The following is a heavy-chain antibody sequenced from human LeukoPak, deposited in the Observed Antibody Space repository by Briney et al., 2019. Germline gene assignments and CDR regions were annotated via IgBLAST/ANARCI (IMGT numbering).Heavy chain of an antibody. V-gene: IGHV3-30*18. CDR3: AKDLRSLCGGDCYSLDY. CDR1: GFTFSSYG. CDR2: ISYDGSNK. J-gene: IGHJ4*02. D-gene: IGHD2-21*02. Sequence: PGGSLRLSCAASGFTFSSYGMHWVRQAPGKGLEWVAVISYDGSNKYYADSVKGRFTISRDNSKNTLYLQMNSLRAEDTAVYYCAKDLRSLCGGDCYSLDYWGQGTLATVSS.